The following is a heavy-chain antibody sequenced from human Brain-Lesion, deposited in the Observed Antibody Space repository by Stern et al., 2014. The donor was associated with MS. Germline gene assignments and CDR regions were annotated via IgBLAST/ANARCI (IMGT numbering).Heavy chain of an antibody. J-gene: IGHJ4*02. CDR2: IYPGDSDT. D-gene: IGHD6-13*01. CDR3: ATPADGGSIDS. CDR1: GYSFTSYW. Sequence: VQLVESGAEVKKPGESLKISCKSSGYSFTSYWIGWVRQMPGKGLEWMGIIYPGDSDTKYSPSFPGPVPPPSAQSTPPAYLQWSSLKASDTAMYYCATPADGGSIDSWGQGTLVTVSS. V-gene: IGHV5-51*01.